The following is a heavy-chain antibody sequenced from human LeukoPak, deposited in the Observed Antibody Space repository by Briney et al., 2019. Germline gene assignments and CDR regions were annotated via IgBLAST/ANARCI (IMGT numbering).Heavy chain of an antibody. CDR2: ISGSGGST. J-gene: IGHJ3*02. CDR1: GFTFSSYA. V-gene: IGHV3-23*01. D-gene: IGHD2-2*02. Sequence: PGGSLRLSCAASGFTFSSYAMSWVRQAPGKGLEWVSAISGSGGSTYYADSVKGRFTISRDNSKNTLYLQMNSLRAEDTAVYYCARQYCTSTSCNSAFDIWGQGTMVTISS. CDR3: ARQYCTSTSCNSAFDI.